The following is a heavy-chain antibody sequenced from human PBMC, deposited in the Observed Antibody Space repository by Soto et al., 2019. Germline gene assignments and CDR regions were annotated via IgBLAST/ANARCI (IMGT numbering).Heavy chain of an antibody. CDR2: ISYDGSNK. CDR1: GFTFSSYA. CDR3: ARTFSSGWYYFDY. J-gene: IGHJ4*02. Sequence: QVQLVDSGGGVVQPGRSLRLSCAASGFTFSSYAMHWIRQAPGKGLEWVAVISYDGSNKYDADSVKGRFTISRDNSKNTLYLQMNSLRAEDTAVYYCARTFSSGWYYFDYWGQGTLVTVSS. V-gene: IGHV3-30-3*01. D-gene: IGHD6-19*01.